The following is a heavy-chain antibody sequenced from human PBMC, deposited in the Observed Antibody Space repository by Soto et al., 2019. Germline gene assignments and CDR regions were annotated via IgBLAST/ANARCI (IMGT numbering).Heavy chain of an antibody. V-gene: IGHV3-74*01. CDR2: MNPDGSTR. Sequence: EVQLVESGGDLVQPGGSLRLSCEASGFTFSSNWMHWVRQGPGKGLVWVSRMNPDGSTRGYADSVKGRFTISRDNASNTVFLQMSSLGAEHTAVYYCARGGEVGAGQYYLDDSWGQGTLVTVSS. J-gene: IGHJ4*02. CDR1: GFTFSSNW. D-gene: IGHD2-21*01. CDR3: ARGGEVGAGQYYLDDS.